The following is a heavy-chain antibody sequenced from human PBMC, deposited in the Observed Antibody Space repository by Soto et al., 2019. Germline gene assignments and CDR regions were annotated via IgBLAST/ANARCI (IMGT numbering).Heavy chain of an antibody. CDR1: GFTFSSYT. Sequence: PGGSLRLSCAASGFTFSSYTMNWVRQAPGKGLEWVSYISSSSSITYYADSVKGRFAISRDNAKNSLYLQMNSLRDEDTAVYYCARISEHYYYGMDVWGQGTTVTVSS. CDR2: ISSSSSIT. CDR3: ARISEHYYYGMDV. V-gene: IGHV3-48*02. J-gene: IGHJ6*02.